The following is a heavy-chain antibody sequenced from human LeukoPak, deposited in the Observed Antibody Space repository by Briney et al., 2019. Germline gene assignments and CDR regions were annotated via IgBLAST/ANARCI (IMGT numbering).Heavy chain of an antibody. J-gene: IGHJ5*02. V-gene: IGHV5-10-1*01. D-gene: IGHD5-18*01. CDR1: GYSFTSYW. Sequence: GESLKISCKGSGYSFTSYWIGWVRHIPGRGLEWMGWIDASDSYTDYGPSFQGHVTISADKSSSTAYLQWSSLKASDTAIYYCARHVLYSYGPQWWFDPWGQGTLVTVSS. CDR3: ARHVLYSYGPQWWFDP. CDR2: IDASDSYT.